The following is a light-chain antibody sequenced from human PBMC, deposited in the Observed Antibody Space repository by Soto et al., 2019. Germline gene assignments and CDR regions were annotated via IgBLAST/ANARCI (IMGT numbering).Light chain of an antibody. J-gene: IGKJ4*01. CDR2: DAS. CDR1: QTVGRF. V-gene: IGKV3-11*01. Sequence: DIVLTQSPATLSLSPGDRVTLSCRASQTVGRFLSWYQHSPGQGPRLLVYDASNRATGVPARFSGSGSETDFTLTISSLEPEDFGVYYCQQYYKWPLTFGGGTKVEIK. CDR3: QQYYKWPLT.